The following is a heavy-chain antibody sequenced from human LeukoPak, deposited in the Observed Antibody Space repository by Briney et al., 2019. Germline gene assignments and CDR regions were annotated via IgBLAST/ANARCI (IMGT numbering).Heavy chain of an antibody. D-gene: IGHD6-19*01. CDR1: GYSFTSYW. Sequence: GESLKISCKGSGYSFTSYWIGWVRQMPGKGLEWMGIIYPGDSDTRYSPSFQGQVTISADKSISTAYLQWSSLKASDTAMYYCARCVYSSGWSSPFDPWGQGTLVTVSS. CDR3: ARCVYSSGWSSPFDP. CDR2: IYPGDSDT. V-gene: IGHV5-51*01. J-gene: IGHJ5*02.